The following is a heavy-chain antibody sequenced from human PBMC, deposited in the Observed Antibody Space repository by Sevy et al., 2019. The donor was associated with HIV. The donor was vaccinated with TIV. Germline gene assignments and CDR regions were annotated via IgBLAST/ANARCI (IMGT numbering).Heavy chain of an antibody. D-gene: IGHD2-15*01. CDR2: MYSGGSP. V-gene: IGHV3-53*01. J-gene: IGHJ5*02. CDR1: GFSINNNY. Sequence: GGSLRLSCAASGFSINNNYTAWVRQAPGKGLEWVSVMYSGGSPYYADSVKGRFALSRDMSKNTVYLQMNSLRAEDTAGYYCARGYCGGGSCTAFDPWGQGTLVTVSS. CDR3: ARGYCGGGSCTAFDP.